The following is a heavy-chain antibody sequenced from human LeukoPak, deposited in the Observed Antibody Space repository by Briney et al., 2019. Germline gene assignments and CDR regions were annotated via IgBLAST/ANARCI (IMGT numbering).Heavy chain of an antibody. CDR2: INPNSGGT. D-gene: IGHD6-19*01. J-gene: IGHJ4*02. Sequence: SVKVSCKASGYTFTGYYMHWVRQAPGQGLEWMGWINPNSGGTNYAQKFQGRVTMTRDTSISTAYMELSRLRSDDTAVYYCARIQKGYSSGWYYFDYWGQGTLVTVSS. V-gene: IGHV1-2*02. CDR3: ARIQKGYSSGWYYFDY. CDR1: GYTFTGYY.